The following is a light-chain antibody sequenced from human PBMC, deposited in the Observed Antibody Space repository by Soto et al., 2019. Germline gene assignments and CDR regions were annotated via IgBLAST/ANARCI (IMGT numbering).Light chain of an antibody. Sequence: EIVLTQSPATLSLYPGERATLSCRASQSVSSNLAWYQQKPGQAPRLLIYGASTRATGIPARFSGSGSGTEFTLTISSLQSEDFAVYYCQQYNNWPPKTSGHGAKVDI. CDR2: GAS. V-gene: IGKV3-15*01. J-gene: IGKJ1*01. CDR3: QQYNNWPPKT. CDR1: QSVSSN.